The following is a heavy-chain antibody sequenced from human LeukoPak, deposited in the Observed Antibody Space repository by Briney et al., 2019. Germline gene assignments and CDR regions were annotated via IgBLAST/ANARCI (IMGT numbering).Heavy chain of an antibody. CDR3: ARDYDFWSGLSFSASPFDP. J-gene: IGHJ5*02. D-gene: IGHD3-3*01. CDR2: ISSSSRYI. CDR1: GFTLSRYS. Sequence: PGGSLRLSCVASGFTLSRYSLNWVRQAPGKGLEWVSSISSSSRYIYYADSVKGRFTISRDNARNSLYLQMNSLRPDDTAVYYCARDYDFWSGLSFSASPFDPWGQGTPVTVSS. V-gene: IGHV3-21*01.